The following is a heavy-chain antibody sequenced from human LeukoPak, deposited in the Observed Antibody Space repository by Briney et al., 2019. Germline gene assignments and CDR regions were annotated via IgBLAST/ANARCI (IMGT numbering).Heavy chain of an antibody. CDR3: AKDSIVVGFDP. D-gene: IGHD2-15*01. J-gene: IGHJ5*02. Sequence: PGGSLRLSCAASGFTFSSYAMSWVRQAPGKGLEWVSGISGRGGRTYYADAVKGRFTISRDNSKNTLYLQMNSLRAEDPAVYYCAKDSIVVGFDPWGQGTLVTVSS. V-gene: IGHV3-23*01. CDR1: GFTFSSYA. CDR2: ISGRGGRT.